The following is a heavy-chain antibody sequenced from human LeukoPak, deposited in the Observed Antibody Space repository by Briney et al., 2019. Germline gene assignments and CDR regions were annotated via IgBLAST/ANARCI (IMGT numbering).Heavy chain of an antibody. CDR2: ISAYNGNT. Sequence: ASVKVSCKASGYTFTGYYMHWVRQAPGQGLEWMGWISAYNGNTNYAQKLQGRVTMTTDTSTSTAYMELRRLRSDDTAVYYCAREGVTIFGVVIRKGGNWFDPWGQGTLVTVSS. V-gene: IGHV1-18*04. CDR3: AREGVTIFGVVIRKGGNWFDP. J-gene: IGHJ5*02. D-gene: IGHD3-3*01. CDR1: GYTFTGYY.